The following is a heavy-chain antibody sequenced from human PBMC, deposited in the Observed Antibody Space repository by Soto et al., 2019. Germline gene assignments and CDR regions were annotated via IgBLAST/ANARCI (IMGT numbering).Heavy chain of an antibody. J-gene: IGHJ5*02. CDR1: GGSISNYY. Sequence: TLSLTCNVSGGSISNYYWTWVRQSPEKGLEWIGYMYYNGNINYNPSLKSRVTISIDTSKNQFSLTLKSVTAADTAVYYCASGGNWFDPWGQGVLVTVSS. D-gene: IGHD3-16*01. CDR2: MYYNGNI. CDR3: ASGGNWFDP. V-gene: IGHV4-59*01.